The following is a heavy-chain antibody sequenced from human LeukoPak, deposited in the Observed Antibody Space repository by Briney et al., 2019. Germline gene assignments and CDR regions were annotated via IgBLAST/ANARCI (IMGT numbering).Heavy chain of an antibody. J-gene: IGHJ4*02. CDR1: GFTFGDYA. CDR2: IQAKAYGGAT. Sequence: PGGPLRLSCSTSGFTFGDYAMSWVRQAPGKGLEWVGFIQAKAYGGATKYAASVNGRFSISRDASQSIANLQMNDLKTEDTAVYYCTRAPHPRCSSSGCYLDYWGQGTLVTVSS. V-gene: IGHV3-49*04. D-gene: IGHD2-2*01. CDR3: TRAPHPRCSSSGCYLDY.